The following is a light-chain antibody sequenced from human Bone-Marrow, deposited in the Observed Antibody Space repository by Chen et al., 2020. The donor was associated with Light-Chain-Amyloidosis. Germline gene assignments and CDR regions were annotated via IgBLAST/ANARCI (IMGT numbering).Light chain of an antibody. J-gene: IGLJ2*01. CDR2: RDT. Sequence: SYELTQPPSVSVSPGQTARITCSGDDLPTKYAYWYQQKPGQAPVLVIHRDTERPSGISERFSGSSSGTTPTLTISGVQAEDEADYHGQSADSSGTYEVIFGGGTKLTGL. CDR3: QSADSSGTYEVI. CDR1: DLPTKY. V-gene: IGLV3-25*03.